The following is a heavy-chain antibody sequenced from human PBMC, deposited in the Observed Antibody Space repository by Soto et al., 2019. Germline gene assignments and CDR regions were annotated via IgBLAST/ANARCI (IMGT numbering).Heavy chain of an antibody. Sequence: QVQLVQSGAEVKKPGSSVKVSCMTSGGSFSGYVFTWVRQAPGQGLEWMGRIIPVHNITNYAESLQGRVPISADTSSSTTYMELSTLRSDDTAVYFCGRAKSIFGIVTDVYDIWGQGTMVIVSS. CDR2: IIPVHNIT. V-gene: IGHV1-69*04. D-gene: IGHD3-3*01. CDR1: GGSFSGYV. J-gene: IGHJ3*02. CDR3: GRAKSIFGIVTDVYDI.